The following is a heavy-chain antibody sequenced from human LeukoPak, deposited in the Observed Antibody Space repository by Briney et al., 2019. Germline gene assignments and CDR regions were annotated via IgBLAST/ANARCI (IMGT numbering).Heavy chain of an antibody. J-gene: IGHJ4*02. Sequence: PSETLSLTCTISSGTIGSFYWSWIRQPPGKGLEWIGYINFSGSTKSNSALESRVTISMDTSKNRFSPKLNSVTAADTAVYYCTRGGSADPFEHWGQGTLVTVSS. CDR2: INFSGST. V-gene: IGHV4-59*08. D-gene: IGHD1-26*01. CDR3: TRGGSADPFEH. CDR1: SGTIGSFY.